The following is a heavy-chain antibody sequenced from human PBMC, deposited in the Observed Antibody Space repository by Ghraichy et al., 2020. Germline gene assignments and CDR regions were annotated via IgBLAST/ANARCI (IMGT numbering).Heavy chain of an antibody. J-gene: IGHJ4*02. CDR1: GFTVSSNY. CDR3: ARGGGFDY. D-gene: IGHD3-16*01. Sequence: GESLNISCAASGFTVSSNYMSWVRQAPGKGLEWVSVIYSGGSTYYADSVKGRFTISRDNSKNTLYLQMNSLRAEDTAVYYCARGGGFDYWGQGTLVTVSS. CDR2: IYSGGST. V-gene: IGHV3-53*01.